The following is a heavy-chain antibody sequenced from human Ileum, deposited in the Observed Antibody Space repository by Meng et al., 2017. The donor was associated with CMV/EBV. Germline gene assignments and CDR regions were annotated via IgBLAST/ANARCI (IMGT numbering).Heavy chain of an antibody. CDR3: AREQMGAWRGNFDC. CDR2: LYEGGSA. J-gene: IGHJ4*02. V-gene: IGHV3-53*01. CDR1: GLTVSDNR. D-gene: IGHD3-3*01. Sequence: GESLKISCAASGLTVSDNRMTWVRQVAGQGLQWVSTLYEGGSAHYAPSVEGRFTLSTDNSGNMVYLQMNSLRVEDTAVYYCAREQMGAWRGNFDCWGQGILVTVSS.